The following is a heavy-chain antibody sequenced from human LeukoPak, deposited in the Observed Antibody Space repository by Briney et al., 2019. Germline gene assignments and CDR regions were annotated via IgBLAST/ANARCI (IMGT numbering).Heavy chain of an antibody. J-gene: IGHJ5*01. CDR2: IIPIFGTA. D-gene: IGHD4-17*01. CDR1: RGTFSSYA. Sequence: ASVKVSCKASRGTFSSYAISWVRQAPGQGLEWMEGIIPIFGTANYAQKFQGRVTITADESTSTAYMELRSLRSDDTAVYYCVRDVGFGDYGPDSWGQGTQVTVAS. V-gene: IGHV1-69*13. CDR3: VRDVGFGDYGPDS.